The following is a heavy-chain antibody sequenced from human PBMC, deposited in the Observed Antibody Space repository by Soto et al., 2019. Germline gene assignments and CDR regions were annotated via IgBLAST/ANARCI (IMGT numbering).Heavy chain of an antibody. Sequence: GGSLRLSCAASGFTFSSYWMSWFRQAPGKGLEWVANIKQDGSEEYYVDSVKGRFTISRDNAKNSLYLQMNSLRAEDTAVYYCARDAPDCSSTSCYVGYYYYYYMDVWGKGTTVTVSS. D-gene: IGHD2-2*01. CDR1: GFTFSSYW. CDR2: IKQDGSEE. V-gene: IGHV3-7*01. J-gene: IGHJ6*03. CDR3: ARDAPDCSSTSCYVGYYYYYYMDV.